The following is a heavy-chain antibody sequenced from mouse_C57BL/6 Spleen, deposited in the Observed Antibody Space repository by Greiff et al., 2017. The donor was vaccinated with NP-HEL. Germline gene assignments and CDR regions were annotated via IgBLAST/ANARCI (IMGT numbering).Heavy chain of an antibody. CDR1: GYTFTSYW. J-gene: IGHJ1*03. V-gene: IGHV1-69*01. D-gene: IGHD1-1*01. Sequence: QVQLQQPGAELVMPGASVKLSCKASGYTFTSYWMHWVKQRPGQGLEWIGEIDPSDSYTNYNQKFKGKSTLTVDKSSSTAYMQLSSLTSEDSAVYYCARRGVVAWYFDVWGTGTTVTVSS. CDR2: IDPSDSYT. CDR3: ARRGVVAWYFDV.